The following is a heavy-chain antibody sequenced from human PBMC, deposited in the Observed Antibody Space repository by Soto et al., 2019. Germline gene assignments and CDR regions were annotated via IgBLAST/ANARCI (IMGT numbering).Heavy chain of an antibody. J-gene: IGHJ3*02. CDR3: TLGSWSAETFDI. D-gene: IGHD6-13*01. Sequence: ASVKVSCKASGGTFSTYTIIWVRQAPGQGLEWMGRIIPMLNITNTAQSFQDRVTIIADKSTSTAYLELSTLRSDDTAMYFCTLGSWSAETFDICGRGTMVTVSS. CDR2: IIPMLNIT. CDR1: GGTFSTYT. V-gene: IGHV1-69*02.